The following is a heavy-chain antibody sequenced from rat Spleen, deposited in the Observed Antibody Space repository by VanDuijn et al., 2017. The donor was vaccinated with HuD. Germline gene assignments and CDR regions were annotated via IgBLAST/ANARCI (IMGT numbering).Heavy chain of an antibody. V-gene: IGHV5-25*01. CDR1: GFTFSTYY. CDR2: ITTGGGYT. Sequence: EVKLVESGGGLVQPGRSMKLSCAASGFTFSTYYMAWVRQAPTKGLEWVASITTGGGYTYYRDSVKGRFTISRDNAQHTLYLQMNSLRSEDTATYYCSSLLYWGQGVMVTVSS. J-gene: IGHJ2*01. CDR3: SSLLY.